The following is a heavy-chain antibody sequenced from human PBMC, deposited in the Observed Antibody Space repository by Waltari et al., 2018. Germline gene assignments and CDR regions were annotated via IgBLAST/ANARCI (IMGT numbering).Heavy chain of an antibody. CDR2: ISTSGSYR. D-gene: IGHD2-15*01. V-gene: IGHV3-21*01. CDR3: ARDAEDIVESGAFDI. Sequence: EVQLVESGGGLVKPGESLRLSCAASGFPFSGYTINWVRQAPGKGLEWVSSISTSGSYRYYADSVKGRFTISRDNAKNSLSLQMTHLRVEDTALYYCARDAEDIVESGAFDIWGQGTVVTVSS. J-gene: IGHJ3*02. CDR1: GFPFSGYT.